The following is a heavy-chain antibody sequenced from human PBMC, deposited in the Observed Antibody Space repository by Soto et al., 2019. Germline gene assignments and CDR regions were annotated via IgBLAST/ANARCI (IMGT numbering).Heavy chain of an antibody. D-gene: IGHD3-22*01. J-gene: IGHJ4*02. Sequence: GASVKVSCKASGYTFTSYGISWVRQAPGQGLEWMGWISAYNGNTNYAQKLQGRVTMTTDTSTSTAYMELRSLRSDDTAVYYCARWSHYYDSSGSPVDYWGQGTLVTVS. CDR1: GYTFTSYG. CDR2: ISAYNGNT. V-gene: IGHV1-18*01. CDR3: ARWSHYYDSSGSPVDY.